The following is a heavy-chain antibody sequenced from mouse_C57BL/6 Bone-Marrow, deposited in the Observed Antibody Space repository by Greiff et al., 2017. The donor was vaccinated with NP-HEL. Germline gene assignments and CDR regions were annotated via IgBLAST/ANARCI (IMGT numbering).Heavy chain of an antibody. CDR1: GYTFTSYW. J-gene: IGHJ4*01. CDR3: ARRGLLYAMDY. Sequence: QLQLQQPGAELVKPGASVKLSCKASGYTFTSYWITWVKQRPGQGLEWIGDIYPGSGSTNYNEKFKSKATLTVDTSSSTAYLQLSSLTSEDSAVYYCARRGLLYAMDYWGQGTSVTVSS. D-gene: IGHD1-1*01. V-gene: IGHV1-55*01. CDR2: IYPGSGST.